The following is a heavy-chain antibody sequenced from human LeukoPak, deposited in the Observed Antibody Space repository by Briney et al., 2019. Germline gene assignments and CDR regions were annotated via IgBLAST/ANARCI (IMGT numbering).Heavy chain of an antibody. CDR3: ARDRKWSYDAFDI. CDR1: GCSISSYY. J-gene: IGHJ3*02. Sequence: SETLSLTCTVSGCSISSYYWSWLRQPPGKGLEWTGYIYYSGSNNYNPSLKSRVTISVDTSKNQFSLKLSSVTAADTAVYYCARDRKWSYDAFDIWGQGTMVTVSS. D-gene: IGHD1-26*01. V-gene: IGHV4-59*01. CDR2: IYYSGSN.